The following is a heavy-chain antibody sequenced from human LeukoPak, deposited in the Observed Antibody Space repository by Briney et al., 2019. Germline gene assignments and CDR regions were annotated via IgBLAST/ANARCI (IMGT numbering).Heavy chain of an antibody. V-gene: IGHV3-74*01. J-gene: IGHJ4*02. CDR2: INSDGSST. Sequence: GGSLRLSCAASGFTFSNYWMHWVRQAPGKGLVWVSRINSDGSSTTYADSVKGRFTISRENAKNSLYLQMNSLRAGDTAVYYCVRSILGAIYYFDDWGQGTLVTVSS. CDR1: GFTFSNYW. D-gene: IGHD1-26*01. CDR3: VRSILGAIYYFDD.